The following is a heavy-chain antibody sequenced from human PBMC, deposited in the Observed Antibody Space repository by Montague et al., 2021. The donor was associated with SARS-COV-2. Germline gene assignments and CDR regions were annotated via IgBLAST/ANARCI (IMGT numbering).Heavy chain of an antibody. Sequence: SETLSLTCAVYGGSFSGYYWSWIRQPPGKGLEWIGEINHSGSTNYYPSLKSRVTISVDTSKNQFSLKLSSVTAADTAVYYCARERYSSSWYCRCGNPIDYWGQGTLVTVSS. CDR3: ARERYSSSWYCRCGNPIDY. CDR2: INHSGST. V-gene: IGHV4-34*01. J-gene: IGHJ4*02. D-gene: IGHD6-13*01. CDR1: GGSFSGYY.